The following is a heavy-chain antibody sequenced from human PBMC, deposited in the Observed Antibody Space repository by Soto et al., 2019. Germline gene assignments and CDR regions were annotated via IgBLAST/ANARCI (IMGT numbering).Heavy chain of an antibody. CDR2: ISSSGSTI. J-gene: IGHJ4*02. Sequence: EVQLVESGGGLVQPGGSLRLSCAASGFTFSSYEMNWVRQAPGKGLEWVSYISSSGSTIYYADSVKGRFTISRDNAKHSLYLQMNSLRAEDTAVYYCARGFSAAGDDYWGQGTLVTVSS. CDR1: GFTFSSYE. CDR3: ARGFSAAGDDY. D-gene: IGHD6-13*01. V-gene: IGHV3-48*03.